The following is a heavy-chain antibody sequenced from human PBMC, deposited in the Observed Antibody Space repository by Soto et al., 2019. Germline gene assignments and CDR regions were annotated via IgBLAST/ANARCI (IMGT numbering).Heavy chain of an antibody. Sequence: SETLSLTCTVSCGSISSYYWSWIRQPPWKGLEWIVEINHSGSTNYNPSLKSRVTISVDTYKNQFSLKLSSVTAADTAVYYCARRTLFGGYGMEVWGKGTMVTGSS. CDR1: CGSISSYY. CDR3: ARRTLFGGYGMEV. CDR2: INHSGST. V-gene: IGHV4-34*01. D-gene: IGHD3-16*01. J-gene: IGHJ6*04.